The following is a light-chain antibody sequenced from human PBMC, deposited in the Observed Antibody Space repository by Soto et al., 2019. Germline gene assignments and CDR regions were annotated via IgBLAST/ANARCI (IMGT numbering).Light chain of an antibody. J-gene: IGKJ1*01. Sequence: IQLTQSPSSLSASVADRVTITCRASQSISTSLNWYQQKPGKDNNIMIFTSSNLESGVPYRFSGSGSGTDFTLTISSLQPEDFATYFCQQGYSRPRTFGQGTKVDIK. CDR2: TSS. CDR1: QSISTS. V-gene: IGKV1-39*01. CDR3: QQGYSRPRT.